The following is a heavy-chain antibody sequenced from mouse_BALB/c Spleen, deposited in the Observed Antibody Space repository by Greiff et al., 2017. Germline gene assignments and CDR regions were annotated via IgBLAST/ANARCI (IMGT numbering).Heavy chain of an antibody. J-gene: IGHJ2*01. CDR3: ARGLGYYGSSYDFDY. V-gene: IGHV5-6-5*01. CDR1: GFTFSSYA. D-gene: IGHD1-1*01. Sequence: EVKLMESGGGLVKPGGSLKLSCAASGFTFSSYAMSWVRQTPEKRLEWVASISSGGSTYYPDSVKGRFTISRDNARNILYLQMSSLRSEDTAMYYCARGLGYYGSSYDFDYWGQGTTLTVSS. CDR2: ISSGGST.